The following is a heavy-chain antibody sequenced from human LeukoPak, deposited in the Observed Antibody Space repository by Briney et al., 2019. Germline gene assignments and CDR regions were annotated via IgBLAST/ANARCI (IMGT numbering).Heavy chain of an antibody. CDR2: INPNSGGT. J-gene: IGHJ3*02. V-gene: IGHV1-2*02. Sequence: ASVKVSCKTSGYTFTGYYMHWVRQAPGQGLEWMGWINPNSGGTNYAQKFQGRGTMTRDTSISTAYMELSRLKSDDTAVYYCARDLSDWQRPRPPNDAFDIWGQGTMVTVSS. CDR3: ARDLSDWQRPRPPNDAFDI. CDR1: GYTFTGYY. D-gene: IGHD3-9*01.